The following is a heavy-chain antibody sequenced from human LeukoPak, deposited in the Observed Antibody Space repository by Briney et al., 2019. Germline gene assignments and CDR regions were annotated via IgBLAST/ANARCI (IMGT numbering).Heavy chain of an antibody. CDR2: INPSGGST. D-gene: IGHD2-2*01. CDR3: AREKRYCSSTSCYYDFDY. CDR1: GYTFTSYY. V-gene: IGHV1-46*01. J-gene: IGHJ4*02. Sequence: ASVKVSRKASGYTFTSYYMHWVRQAPGQGLEWMRIINPSGGSTSYAQKFQGRVTMTRDTSTSTVYMELSSLRSEDTAVYYCAREKRYCSSTSCYYDFDYWGQGTLATVSS.